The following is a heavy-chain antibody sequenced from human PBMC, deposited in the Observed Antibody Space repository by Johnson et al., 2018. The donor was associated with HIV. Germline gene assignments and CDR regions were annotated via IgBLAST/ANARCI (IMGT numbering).Heavy chain of an antibody. Sequence: VQLVESGGGLVKPGSSLRLSCAASGFVFSNAWMNWVRQAPGRGLEWVGRIRSKADGETTDLAAPVKGRFIISRDDSRSMMYLEMNSLKTEDTGVYYCHDFWTGLGVDIWGQGTVVTVS. D-gene: IGHD3/OR15-3a*01. CDR1: GFVFSNAW. CDR2: IRSKADGETT. V-gene: IGHV3-15*01. J-gene: IGHJ3*02. CDR3: HDFWTGLGVDI.